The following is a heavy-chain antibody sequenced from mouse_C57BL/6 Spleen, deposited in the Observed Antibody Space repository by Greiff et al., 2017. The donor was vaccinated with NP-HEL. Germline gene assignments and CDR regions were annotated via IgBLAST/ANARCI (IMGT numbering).Heavy chain of an antibody. D-gene: IGHD1-1*01. CDR2: IDPSDSYT. CDR3: ARHYYGSSDY. J-gene: IGHJ2*01. V-gene: IGHV1-59*01. CDR1: GYTFTSYW. Sequence: QVQLQQPGAELVRPGTSVKLSCKASGYTFTSYWMHWVKQRPGQGLEWIGVIDPSDSYTNYNQKFKSKATLTVDTSSSTAYMQLSSLTSEDSAVYYCARHYYGSSDYWGQGTTLTVSS.